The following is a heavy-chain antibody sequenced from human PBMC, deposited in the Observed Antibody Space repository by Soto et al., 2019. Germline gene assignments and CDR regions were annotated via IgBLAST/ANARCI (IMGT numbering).Heavy chain of an antibody. Sequence: LETLSLTCTVSGGSMSSYYWSWIRQPPGKGLEWIGYIYYSGSTNYNPSLKGRVTISVDTSKNQFSLKLSSVTAADTALYYCARDRGQWLVHGGFDIWGQGTMVTVSS. CDR2: IYYSGST. V-gene: IGHV4-59*01. J-gene: IGHJ3*02. D-gene: IGHD6-19*01. CDR3: ARDRGQWLVHGGFDI. CDR1: GGSMSSYY.